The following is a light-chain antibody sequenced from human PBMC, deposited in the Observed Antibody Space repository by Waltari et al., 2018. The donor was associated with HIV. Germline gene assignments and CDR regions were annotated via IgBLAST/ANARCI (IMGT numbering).Light chain of an antibody. Sequence: QSALTQPASVSVSPGQSITISCTGPSTDLRNYNSVSWYQHHPGKAPKVIIYEVSNRPSGVSSRFSGSISANTASLTISGLQAEDEADYFCTSYISSSSPVFGGGTKVTVL. J-gene: IGLJ3*02. CDR3: TSYISSSSPV. V-gene: IGLV2-14*01. CDR2: EVS. CDR1: STDLRNYNS.